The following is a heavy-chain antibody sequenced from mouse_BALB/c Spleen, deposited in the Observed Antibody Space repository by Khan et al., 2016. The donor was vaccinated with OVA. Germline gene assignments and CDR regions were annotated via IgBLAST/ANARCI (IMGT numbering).Heavy chain of an antibody. J-gene: IGHJ4*01. V-gene: IGHV1-4*01. CDR3: TRRTTGYAMDY. D-gene: IGHD2-14*01. CDR2: INPRSDYT. Sequence: QVQLKQSGAELARPGASVKMSCKTSGYTFTSNTTHWVKQRPGQGLEWIGYINPRSDYTIYSQKFKDKATLTADISSSTAYMQLSSLTSDDSAVYYCTRRTTGYAMDYWGQGTSVTVSS. CDR1: GYTFTSNT.